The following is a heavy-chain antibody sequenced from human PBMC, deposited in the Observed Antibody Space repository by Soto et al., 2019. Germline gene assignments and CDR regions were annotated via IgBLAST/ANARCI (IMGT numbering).Heavy chain of an antibody. CDR1: GYTFTSYG. CDR2: IRAYNGNT. V-gene: IGHV1-18*01. J-gene: IGHJ4*02. Sequence: ASVKVSCKASGYTFTSYGISWVRQAPGQGLEWMGWIRAYNGNTNYAQKLQGRVPMTTATSTSTAYMELRSLRSDDTAVYYCARDRRYCSGGSCFYWGQGTLVTVSS. CDR3: ARDRRYCSGGSCFY. D-gene: IGHD2-15*01.